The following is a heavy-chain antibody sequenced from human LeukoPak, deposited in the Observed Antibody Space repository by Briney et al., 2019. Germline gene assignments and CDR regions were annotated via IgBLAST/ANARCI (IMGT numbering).Heavy chain of an antibody. CDR3: AKDRGYSSSWPSDYFDY. D-gene: IGHD6-13*01. Sequence: GGSLRLSCAASGFTFSNYGMHWVRQAPGKGLEWVAVISYDGSNKYYADSVKGRFTISRDISKNTLYLQMNSLRAEDTAVYYRAKDRGYSSSWPSDYFDYWGQGTLVTVSS. V-gene: IGHV3-30*18. CDR1: GFTFSNYG. CDR2: ISYDGSNK. J-gene: IGHJ4*02.